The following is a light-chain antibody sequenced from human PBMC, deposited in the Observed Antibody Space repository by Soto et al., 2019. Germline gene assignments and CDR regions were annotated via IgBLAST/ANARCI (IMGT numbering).Light chain of an antibody. CDR3: IQDFISPLT. Sequence: DIQMTQSPSSLSASVGDRVTITCRASQTISINLNWYQHKPGKAPKXXISATSTLQSGVPSRFSGRGSGTNFTLTISSLQPEDFATYYCIQDFISPLTVGQGTKVDIK. CDR1: QTISIN. CDR2: ATS. J-gene: IGKJ1*01. V-gene: IGKV1-39*01.